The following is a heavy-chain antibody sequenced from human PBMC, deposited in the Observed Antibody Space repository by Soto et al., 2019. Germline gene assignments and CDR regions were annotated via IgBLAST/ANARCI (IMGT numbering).Heavy chain of an antibody. V-gene: IGHV3-23*01. CDR2: ISGSGGST. CDR3: AKGGNSGWYELFSVRTHWGGNYTPDAFDI. CDR1: GFTFSSYA. Sequence: GGSLRLSCAASGFTFSSYAMSWVRQAPGKGLEWVSAISGSGGSTYYADSVKGRFTISRDNSKNTLYLQMNSLRAEDTAVYYCAKGGNSGWYELFSVRTHWGGNYTPDAFDIWGQGTMVTVSS. J-gene: IGHJ3*02. D-gene: IGHD6-19*01.